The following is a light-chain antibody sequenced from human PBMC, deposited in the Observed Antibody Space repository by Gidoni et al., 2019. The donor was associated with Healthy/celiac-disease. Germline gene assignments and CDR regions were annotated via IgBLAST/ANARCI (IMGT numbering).Light chain of an antibody. CDR1: SSNIGSNY. Sequence: QSVLTQPPSASGTPGQMVTSSCSGSSSNIGSNYVYWYQQLPGTAPKLLIYRNNQRPSGAPDRFSGSKSGTSASLAISGLRSEYEADYYCAAWDDSLSGFYVFGTGTKVTVL. V-gene: IGLV1-47*01. CDR3: AAWDDSLSGFYV. J-gene: IGLJ1*01. CDR2: RNN.